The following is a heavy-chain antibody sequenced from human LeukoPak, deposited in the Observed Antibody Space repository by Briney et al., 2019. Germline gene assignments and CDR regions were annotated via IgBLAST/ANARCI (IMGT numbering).Heavy chain of an antibody. V-gene: IGHV1-69*02. CDR2: IIPILGIA. Sequence: SVKVSCKASGGTFSSYTISWVRQAPGQGLEWMGRIIPILGIANYAQKFQGRVTITAGKATSTAYVEMSTLRSEDTAVYYCARVDPFPGNHWGQGTLVTVSS. J-gene: IGHJ4*02. CDR3: ARVDPFPGNH. CDR1: GGTFSSYT.